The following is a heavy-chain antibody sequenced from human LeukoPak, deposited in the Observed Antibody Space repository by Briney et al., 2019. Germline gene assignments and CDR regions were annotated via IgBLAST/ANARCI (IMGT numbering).Heavy chain of an antibody. V-gene: IGHV1-8*01. CDR2: MNPNSGNT. J-gene: IGHJ1*01. CDR1: GYTFTSYD. CDR3: AINDNSRRYFQY. Sequence: ASVKVSCKASGYTFTSYDINWVRQATGQGPEWMGWMNPNSGNTGYAQKFQGRVTMTRNTSISTAYMELSSLRSEDTAVYYCAINDNSRRYFQYWGQGTLVTVSS. D-gene: IGHD1-26*01.